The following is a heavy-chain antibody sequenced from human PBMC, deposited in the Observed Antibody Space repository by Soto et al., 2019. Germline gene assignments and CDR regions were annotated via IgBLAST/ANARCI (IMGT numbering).Heavy chain of an antibody. Sequence: ASVNVSFKSSGYTFTSYYMHWVRQAPGQGLEWMGIINPSGGSTSYAQKFQGRVTMTRDTSTSTVYMELSSLRSEDTAVYYCARRLDTAMVTGAFDIWGQGTMVTVSS. CDR3: ARRLDTAMVTGAFDI. CDR2: INPSGGST. D-gene: IGHD5-18*01. CDR1: GYTFTSYY. V-gene: IGHV1-46*01. J-gene: IGHJ3*02.